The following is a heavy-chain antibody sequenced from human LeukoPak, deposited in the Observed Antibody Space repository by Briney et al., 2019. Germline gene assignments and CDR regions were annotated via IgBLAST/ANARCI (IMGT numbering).Heavy chain of an antibody. V-gene: IGHV3-30*14. D-gene: IGHD5-18*01. J-gene: IGHJ6*02. CDR3: ARDRVMDTAMVTPYYYYGMDV. CDR1: GFTFSSYA. CDR2: ISYDGSNK. Sequence: GGSLRLSCAASGFTFSSYAMSWVRQAPGKGLEWVAVISYDGSNKYYADSVKGRFTISRDNSKNTLYLQMNSLRAEDTAVYYCARDRVMDTAMVTPYYYYGMDVWGQGTTVTVSS.